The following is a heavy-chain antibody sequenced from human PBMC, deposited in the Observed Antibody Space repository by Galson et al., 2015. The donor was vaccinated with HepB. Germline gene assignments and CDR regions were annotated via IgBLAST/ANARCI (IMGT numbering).Heavy chain of an antibody. CDR2: IYYSGST. CDR3: ARHVDSSSWYPPVYFQH. J-gene: IGHJ1*01. D-gene: IGHD6-13*01. Sequence: ETLSLTCTVSGGSISSYYWGWIRQAPGKGLEYIGNIYYSGSTNYNPSLKSRVTTSVDTSKNQFSLKLSSVTAADTAVYYCARHVDSSSWYPPVYFQHWGQGTLVTVSS. CDR1: GGSISSYY. V-gene: IGHV4-59*08.